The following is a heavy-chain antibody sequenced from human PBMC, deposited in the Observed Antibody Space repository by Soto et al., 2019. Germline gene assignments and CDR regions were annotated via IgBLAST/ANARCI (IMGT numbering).Heavy chain of an antibody. J-gene: IGHJ4*02. CDR2: INPNSGGT. CDR3: ARDLWTGASPFGY. D-gene: IGHD1-7*01. CDR1: GYIFSANY. Sequence: GASVKVSCKASGYIFSANYMHWVRQAPGQGLEWMGWINPNSGGTNYAQKFQGRVTMTRDTSISTAYMELSRLRSDDTAVYYCARDLWTGASPFGYWGQGTLVTVSS. V-gene: IGHV1-2*02.